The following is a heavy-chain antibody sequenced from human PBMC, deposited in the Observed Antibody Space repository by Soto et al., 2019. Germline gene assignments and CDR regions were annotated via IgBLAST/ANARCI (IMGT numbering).Heavy chain of an antibody. CDR3: TRHYYDSSANTGY. CDR1: GFTFSGSA. CDR2: IRSKANSYAT. D-gene: IGHD3-22*01. Sequence: LSLTCAASGFTFSGSAMHWVRQASGKGLEWVGRIRSKANSYATAYAASVKGRFTISRDDSKNTAYLQMNSLKTEDTAVYYCTRHYYDSSANTGYWGQGTLVTVSS. V-gene: IGHV3-73*01. J-gene: IGHJ4*02.